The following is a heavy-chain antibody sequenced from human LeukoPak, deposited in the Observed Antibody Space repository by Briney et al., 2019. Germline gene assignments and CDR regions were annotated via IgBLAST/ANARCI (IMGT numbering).Heavy chain of an antibody. D-gene: IGHD2-2*01. CDR3: ARDALDCSTTSCHSFDP. J-gene: IGHJ5*02. CDR2: ISGYSGNT. CDR1: GYIFSSYG. V-gene: IGHV1-18*01. Sequence: GASVKVSCKAAGYIFSSYGIIGLRQAPGQRLEWMGWISGYSGNTKYSQRLQGRVSMPTDTSPSTAYMALRSLRSDDTAVYYCARDALDCSTTSCHSFDPWGQGTLVTVSS.